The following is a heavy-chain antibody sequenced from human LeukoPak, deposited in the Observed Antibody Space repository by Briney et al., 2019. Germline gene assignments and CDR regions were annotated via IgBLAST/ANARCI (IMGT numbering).Heavy chain of an antibody. V-gene: IGHV4-59*08. D-gene: IGHD3-16*01. J-gene: IGHJ4*02. CDR3: ARVVEDTVTIIPSDY. Sequence: PSETLSLTCTVSGGSISNYYWSWIRQPPGKGLEWIGYIYSSGSTNYNPSLKSRVTISVDTSKNQFFLKLSPVTAADTAVYYCARVVEDTVTIIPSDYWGQGTLVTVSS. CDR1: GGSISNYY. CDR2: IYSSGST.